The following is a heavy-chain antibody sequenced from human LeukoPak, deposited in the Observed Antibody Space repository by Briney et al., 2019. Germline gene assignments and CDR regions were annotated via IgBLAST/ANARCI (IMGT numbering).Heavy chain of an antibody. CDR1: GFTFDNYA. J-gene: IGHJ4*02. Sequence: GGSLRLSCAASGFTFDNYAMHWVRQAPGKGLEWVSGISWNSGSIDYADSVKGRFTISRDNAKNSLYLQMNSLRVEDTAFYYCAKDNRRHYTSGPNPDSLHWGQGALVTVSS. CDR3: AKDNRRHYTSGPNPDSLH. CDR2: ISWNSGSI. D-gene: IGHD6-19*01. V-gene: IGHV3-9*01.